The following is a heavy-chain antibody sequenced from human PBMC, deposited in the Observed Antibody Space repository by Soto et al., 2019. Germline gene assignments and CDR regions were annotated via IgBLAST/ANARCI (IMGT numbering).Heavy chain of an antibody. V-gene: IGHV4-34*01. CDR3: ARDKITGPFDY. D-gene: IGHD2-8*02. J-gene: IGHJ4*02. CDR2: INHSGST. CDR1: DGSFSGYY. Sequence: VQLQQWGAGLLKPSETLSLTCAVYDGSFSGYYWTWIRQPPGTGLEWIGEINHSGSTNYNPSLKGRVTIAVDTPKNQFSLKLTFVTAADTAGYYCARDKITGPFDYWGQGTLVTVSS.